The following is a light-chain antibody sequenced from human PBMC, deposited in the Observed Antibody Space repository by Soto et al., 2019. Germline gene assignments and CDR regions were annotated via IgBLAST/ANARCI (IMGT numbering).Light chain of an antibody. CDR3: QQSYSRPRT. Sequence: DIQMTQSPSSLSAYVGDRVTITCRASQSISNYLNWYQQKPGKAPNLLIYSTSSLESGVPSRFSGSGSGTDFTLTISSLQPEDFATYFRQQSYSRPRTFGQGTKVDIK. J-gene: IGKJ1*01. V-gene: IGKV1-39*01. CDR1: QSISNY. CDR2: STS.